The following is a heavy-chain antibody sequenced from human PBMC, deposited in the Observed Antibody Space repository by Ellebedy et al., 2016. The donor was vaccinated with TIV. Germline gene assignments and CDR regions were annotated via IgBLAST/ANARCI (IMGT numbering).Heavy chain of an antibody. CDR3: VKGAYPVPTVMAV. CDR1: GFSVSG. CDR2: VRSDGTTK. J-gene: IGHJ6*02. D-gene: IGHD3-16*01. Sequence: GESLKISCATSGFSVSGMHWVRQAPGQGLEWVAFVRSDGTTKYYMDSVKCRFTISRDISKNTLDLQMNSLTTEDTGVYYCVKGAYPVPTVMAVWGQGTMVIVSS. V-gene: IGHV3-30*02.